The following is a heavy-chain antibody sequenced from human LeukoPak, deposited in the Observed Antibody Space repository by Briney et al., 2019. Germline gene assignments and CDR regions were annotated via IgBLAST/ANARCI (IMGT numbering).Heavy chain of an antibody. J-gene: IGHJ5*02. V-gene: IGHV1-69*04. CDR1: GGTFSSYA. Sequence: SVKVSCKASGGTFSSYAISWVRQAPGQGLEWMGRIIPILGIANYAQKFQGRVTITADKSTSTAYMELSSLRSEDTAVYYCAADKVPTDPYKWVDPWGQGTQVIVSS. CDR2: IIPILGIA. CDR3: AADKVPTDPYKWVDP. D-gene: IGHD2-2*01.